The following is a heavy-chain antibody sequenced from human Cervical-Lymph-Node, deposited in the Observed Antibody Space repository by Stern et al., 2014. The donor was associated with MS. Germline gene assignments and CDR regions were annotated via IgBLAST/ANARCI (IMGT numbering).Heavy chain of an antibody. Sequence: EVQLVESGGGLVQPGGSLRLSCAVSGLPFSNHAMTWVRQAPGKGLERVSDISGSGDSTYYADSVKGRFTISRDNSKNTLYLQMNNLGVEDTAVYYCAKGGQWLAVDYWGQGTLVTVSS. D-gene: IGHD6-19*01. CDR1: GLPFSNHA. CDR2: ISGSGDST. V-gene: IGHV3-23*04. CDR3: AKGGQWLAVDY. J-gene: IGHJ4*02.